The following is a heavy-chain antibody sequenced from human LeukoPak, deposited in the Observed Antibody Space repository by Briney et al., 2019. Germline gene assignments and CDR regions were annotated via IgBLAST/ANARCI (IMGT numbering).Heavy chain of an antibody. CDR1: GFTLSNYW. Sequence: GGSLRLSCAASGFTLSNYWMTWVRQAPGKGLEWVANIDENGSEKYYVDSVKGRFTISRDNSKNTLYLQMNGLRAEDTAVYYCARFTGSDPEGFFDYWGQGTLVTVSS. CDR3: ARFTGSDPEGFFDY. V-gene: IGHV3-7*01. J-gene: IGHJ4*02. CDR2: IDENGSEK. D-gene: IGHD1-14*01.